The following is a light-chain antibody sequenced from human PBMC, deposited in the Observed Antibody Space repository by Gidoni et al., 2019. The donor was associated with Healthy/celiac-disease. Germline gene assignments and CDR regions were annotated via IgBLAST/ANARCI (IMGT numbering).Light chain of an antibody. CDR3: QQYNNWPRRT. CDR2: GAS. CDR1: QSVSSN. J-gene: IGKJ1*01. Sequence: EIVMTQSPATLSVSPGERATLSCRASQSVSSNLAWYQQKPGQAPRLLIYGASTRATGIPARFSGSGSGTEFTLPISSLQSEDFAVYYCQQYNNWPRRTFGQGTKVEIK. V-gene: IGKV3-15*01.